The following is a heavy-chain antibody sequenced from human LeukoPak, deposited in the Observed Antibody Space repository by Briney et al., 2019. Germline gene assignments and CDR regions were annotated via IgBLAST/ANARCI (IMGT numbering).Heavy chain of an antibody. V-gene: IGHV4-4*02. CDR3: WCNGYEAGFDY. CDR2: IHHSGST. D-gene: IGHD5-12*01. Sequence: PSETLSLTCAVSGGSIRSGNWRSCVRQPPGKGLEWIGEIHHSGSTNYNPSLKSRVTISVDNSKNQFCLKVRSVTAADTAVYYCWCNGYEAGFDYWGQGTLVTVSS. J-gene: IGHJ4*02. CDR1: GGSIRSGNW.